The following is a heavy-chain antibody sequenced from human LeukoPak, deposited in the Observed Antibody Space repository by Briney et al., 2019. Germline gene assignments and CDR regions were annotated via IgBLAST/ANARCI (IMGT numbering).Heavy chain of an antibody. D-gene: IGHD3-10*01. CDR2: ISSSRSTV. V-gene: IGHV3-48*04. CDR1: GFTFNTYN. CDR3: ASEVRGPLDY. J-gene: IGHJ4*02. Sequence: GGSLRLSCAASGFTFNTYNMNWVRQAPGKGLVGVSYISSSRSTVYYADSVKGRFTISRDNAKTSLYMKINSLRAEATALYYCASEVRGPLDYWGQGTLVTVSS.